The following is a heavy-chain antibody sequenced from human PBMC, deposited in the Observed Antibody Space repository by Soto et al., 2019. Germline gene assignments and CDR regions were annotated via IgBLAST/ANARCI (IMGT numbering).Heavy chain of an antibody. D-gene: IGHD2-21*02. CDR3: AHRLEIAVTATLDY. CDR1: GFSLTTSGVG. Sequence: QITLKESGPTLVKPTQTLTLTCTFSGFSLTTSGVGVGWIRRPPGKALEWLALIYWDDDKRYSPSLKSRLTITKDTSKNQVVLTMTNMDPVDTATYYCAHRLEIAVTATLDYWGQGTQVTVSS. CDR2: IYWDDDK. V-gene: IGHV2-5*02. J-gene: IGHJ4*02.